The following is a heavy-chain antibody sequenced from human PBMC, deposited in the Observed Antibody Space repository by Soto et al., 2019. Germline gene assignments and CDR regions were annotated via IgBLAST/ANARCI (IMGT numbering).Heavy chain of an antibody. CDR3: ANVNYYDSSGGYYFDY. CDR1: EYSFTTYW. J-gene: IGHJ4*02. D-gene: IGHD3-22*01. Sequence: AGESLKISCKGSEYSFTTYWIAWVRQMPGKGLEWMGIIYPGDSDTRYSPSFQGQVTISADKSISTAYLQWNSLKASDTAMYFCANVNYYDSSGGYYFDYWGQGTLVTVSS. CDR2: IYPGDSDT. V-gene: IGHV5-51*01.